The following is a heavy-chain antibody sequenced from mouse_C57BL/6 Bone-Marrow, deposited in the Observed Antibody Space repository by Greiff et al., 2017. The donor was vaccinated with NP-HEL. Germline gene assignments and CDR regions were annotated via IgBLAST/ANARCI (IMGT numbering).Heavy chain of an antibody. CDR3: ARRGGYWYFDV. J-gene: IGHJ1*03. V-gene: IGHV1-18*01. CDR2: INPNNGGT. CDR1: GYTFTDYN. Sequence: VQLQQSGPELVKPGASVKIPCKASGYTFTDYNMDWVKQSHGKSLEWIGDINPNNGGTIYNQKFKGKATLTVDKSSSTAYMELRSLTSEDTAVYYCARRGGYWYFDVWGTGTTVTVSS.